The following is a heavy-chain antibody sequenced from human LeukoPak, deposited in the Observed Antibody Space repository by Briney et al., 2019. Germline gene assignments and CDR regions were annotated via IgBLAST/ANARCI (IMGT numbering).Heavy chain of an antibody. J-gene: IGHJ4*02. Sequence: SETLSLTCAVSGGSISSGGYSWSWIRQPPGKGPEWIGHISNSGSTYYSPSLSSRVTISLDTSKNQFSLKLRSVTAADTAVYYCARGGASSIPLDYWGRGTLVTVSS. CDR2: ISNSGST. V-gene: IGHV4-61*08. D-gene: IGHD1-26*01. CDR3: ARGGASSIPLDY. CDR1: GGSISSGGYS.